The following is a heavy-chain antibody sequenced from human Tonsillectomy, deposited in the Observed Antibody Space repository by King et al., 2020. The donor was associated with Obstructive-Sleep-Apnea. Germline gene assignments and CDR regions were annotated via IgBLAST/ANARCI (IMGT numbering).Heavy chain of an antibody. V-gene: IGHV1-69*09. D-gene: IGHD3-10*01. J-gene: IGHJ6*02. CDR3: AGGPRRDYYDSVSYFRYYGMDV. CDR1: VGTFSSNA. Sequence: QLVQSGAEVKKRGAWVKVSWRASVGTFSSNAISWVRQAPGQGLEWMGGIMRILGIANCAQQFKGRGTITAAKSTSTAYMELSSRRSEDTDVYYCAGGPRRDYYDSVSYFRYYGMDVWGQGTTVTVSS. CDR2: IMRILGIA.